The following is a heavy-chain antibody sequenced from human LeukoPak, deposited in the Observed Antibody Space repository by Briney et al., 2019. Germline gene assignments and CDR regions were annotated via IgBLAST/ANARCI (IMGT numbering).Heavy chain of an antibody. Sequence: GRSLRLSCAASGFTFSSYSMNWVRQAPGKGLEWVSSISSSSSYIYYADSVKGRFTISRDNAKNSLYLQMNSLRAEDTAVYYCARDIKVLLWFGDPTTYSYYGMDVWGQGTTVTVSS. V-gene: IGHV3-21*01. CDR2: ISSSSSYI. CDR3: ARDIKVLLWFGDPTTYSYYGMDV. D-gene: IGHD3-10*01. CDR1: GFTFSSYS. J-gene: IGHJ6*02.